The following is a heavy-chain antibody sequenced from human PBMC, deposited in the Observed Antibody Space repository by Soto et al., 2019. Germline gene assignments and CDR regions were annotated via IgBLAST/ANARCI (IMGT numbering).Heavy chain of an antibody. D-gene: IGHD3-10*01. V-gene: IGHV4-4*02. J-gene: IGHJ6*03. CDR3: ARAWGSGSYYDGDYYYYYMDV. Sequence: SETLSLTCAVSSGSISSSNWWSWVRQPPGKGMEWIGEIYHSVSTNYNPSLKSRVTISVVKSKNQFSLKLSSVTAADTAVYYCARAWGSGSYYDGDYYYYYMDVWGKGTTVTVS. CDR1: SGSISSSNW. CDR2: IYHSVST.